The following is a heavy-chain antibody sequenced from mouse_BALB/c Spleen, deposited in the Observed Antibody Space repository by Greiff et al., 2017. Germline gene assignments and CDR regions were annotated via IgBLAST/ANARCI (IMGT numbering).Heavy chain of an antibody. CDR3: ARQGWAVDY. J-gene: IGHJ2*01. CDR2: IYPGDGDT. D-gene: IGHD1-1*02. Sequence: VQLQQSGAELARPGASVKLSCKASGYTFTSSWMQWVKPRPGQGLEWIGAIYPGDGDTRYTQKFKGKATLTADKSSSTAYMQLSSLASEDSAVYYCARQGWAVDYWGQGTTLTVSS. CDR1: GYTFTSSW. V-gene: IGHV1-87*01.